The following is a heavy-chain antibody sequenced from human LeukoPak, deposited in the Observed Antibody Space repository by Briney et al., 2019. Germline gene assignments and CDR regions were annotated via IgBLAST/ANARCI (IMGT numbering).Heavy chain of an antibody. V-gene: IGHV3-33*01. Sequence: GGSLRLSCAASGFTFSSYGMHWVRQAPGKGLEWVAIIWYDGTSQYYADSVEGRFTISRDNSKNTLYLQMNSLRAEDTAVYYCARVQEGNYYYYMDVWGKGTTVTVSS. J-gene: IGHJ6*03. CDR2: IWYDGTSQ. CDR1: GFTFSSYG. CDR3: ARVQEGNYYYYMDV.